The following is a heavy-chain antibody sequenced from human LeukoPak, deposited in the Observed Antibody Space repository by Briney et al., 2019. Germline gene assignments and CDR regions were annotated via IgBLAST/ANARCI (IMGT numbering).Heavy chain of an antibody. Sequence: GASVKVSCKASGYTFTGYYMHWVRQAPGQGLEWMGRINPNSGGTNYAQKFQGRVTMTRDTSISTAYMELRSLRSDDTAVYYCARGSQQLVLFDYWGQGTLVTVSS. CDR1: GYTFTGYY. CDR2: INPNSGGT. D-gene: IGHD6-13*01. CDR3: ARGSQQLVLFDY. V-gene: IGHV1-2*06. J-gene: IGHJ4*02.